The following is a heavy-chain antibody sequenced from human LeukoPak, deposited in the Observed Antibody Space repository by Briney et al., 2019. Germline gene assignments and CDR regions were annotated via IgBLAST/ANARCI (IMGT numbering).Heavy chain of an antibody. Sequence: GGSLRLSCAASGFTFSSYSMNWVRQAPGKGLEWVSSISDDSKYIYYADSVKGRFSISRDNAKRSLYLQMNSLRAEDTAVYYCAREAMVRGVFDYWGQGTLVTVSS. CDR1: GFTFSSYS. CDR2: ISDDSKYI. D-gene: IGHD3-10*01. J-gene: IGHJ4*02. CDR3: AREAMVRGVFDY. V-gene: IGHV3-21*01.